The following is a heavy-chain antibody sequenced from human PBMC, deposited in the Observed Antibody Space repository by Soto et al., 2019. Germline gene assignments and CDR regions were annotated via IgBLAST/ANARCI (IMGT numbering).Heavy chain of an antibody. CDR3: ARDRSTDFGLDV. J-gene: IGHJ6*02. Sequence: GSLRLSCAASGFTFSSYAMSWVRQAPGKGLEWVSAISGSGGSTYYADSVKGRFTISRDNARFTLRLQMNSLRVDDTATYFCARDRSTDFGLDVWGQGTTVTVSS. CDR1: GFTFSSYA. V-gene: IGHV3-23*01. CDR2: ISGSGGST. D-gene: IGHD3-3*01.